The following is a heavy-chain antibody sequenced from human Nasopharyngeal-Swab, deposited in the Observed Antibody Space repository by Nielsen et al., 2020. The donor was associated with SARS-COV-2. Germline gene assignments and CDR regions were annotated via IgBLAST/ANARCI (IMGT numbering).Heavy chain of an antibody. CDR2: IYYSGST. CDR3: ARVLYNYYYYYMDV. Sequence: RQAPGKGLEWIGSIYYSGSTYYNPSLKSRVTISVDTSKNQFSLKLSSVTAADTAVYYCARVLYNYYYYYMDVWGKGTTVTVSS. J-gene: IGHJ6*03. D-gene: IGHD1-1*01. V-gene: IGHV4-39*01.